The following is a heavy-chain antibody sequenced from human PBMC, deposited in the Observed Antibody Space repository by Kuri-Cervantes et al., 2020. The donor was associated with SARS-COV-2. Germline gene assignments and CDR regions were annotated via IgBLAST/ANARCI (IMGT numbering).Heavy chain of an antibody. CDR2: IKPEGGEK. J-gene: IGHJ4*02. Sequence: GESLKISCAASGFTFRSCWMSWVRQAPGKGLEWVAAIKPEGGEKHYVDSVRGRFTISRDNAKNSLYLQMNSLRAEDTAVYYCARDNSAYYDFWSGYYNYFDYWGQGTLVTVSS. CDR1: GFTFRSCW. CDR3: ARDNSAYYDFWSGYYNYFDY. D-gene: IGHD3-3*01. V-gene: IGHV3-7*01.